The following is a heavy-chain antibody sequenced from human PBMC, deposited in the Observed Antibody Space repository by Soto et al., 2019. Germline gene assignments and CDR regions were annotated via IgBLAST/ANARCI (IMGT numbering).Heavy chain of an antibody. CDR1: GFTFDDYA. D-gene: IGHD3-10*01. Sequence: SLRLSCAASGFTFDDYAMHWVRQAPGKGLEWVSGISWNSGSTGYADSVKGRFTIARDNVKNSLYLHMNSLRAEDTALYYCAKDRYDYYGSESNYGMDVWGQGTTVTV. J-gene: IGHJ6*02. CDR2: ISWNSGST. V-gene: IGHV3-9*01. CDR3: AKDRYDYYGSESNYGMDV.